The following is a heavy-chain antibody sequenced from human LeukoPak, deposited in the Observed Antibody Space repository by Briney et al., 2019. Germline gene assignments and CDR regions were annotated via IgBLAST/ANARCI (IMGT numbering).Heavy chain of an antibody. Sequence: GGSLRLSCAASGFTFSSYGMHWVRQAPGKGLEWVAVIWYDGSNKYYADSVKGRVTISRDNSKNTLYLQMNSLRAEDTAVYYCAKDWGTYYDFWSGYHYYYYMDVWGKGTTVTVSS. J-gene: IGHJ6*03. CDR1: GFTFSSYG. D-gene: IGHD3-3*01. CDR2: IWYDGSNK. CDR3: AKDWGTYYDFWSGYHYYYYMDV. V-gene: IGHV3-33*03.